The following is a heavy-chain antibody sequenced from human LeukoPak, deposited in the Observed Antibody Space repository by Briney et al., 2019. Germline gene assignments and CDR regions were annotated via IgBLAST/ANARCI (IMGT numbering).Heavy chain of an antibody. Sequence: PSETLSLTCTVSGDSISSYYCSWIRQTPGKGLEWIGYMYDSGSTNYNPSLKSRVTMSIDTSKNQFSLKLSSVTAADTAVYYCARGGIIVGVDYWGLGTLVTVSS. V-gene: IGHV4-59*01. D-gene: IGHD1-26*01. CDR1: GDSISSYY. CDR3: ARGGIIVGVDY. CDR2: MYDSGST. J-gene: IGHJ4*02.